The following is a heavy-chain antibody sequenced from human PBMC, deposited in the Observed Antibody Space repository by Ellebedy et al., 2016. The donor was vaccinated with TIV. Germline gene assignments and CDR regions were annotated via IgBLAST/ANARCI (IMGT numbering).Heavy chain of an antibody. D-gene: IGHD3-10*01. CDR3: AAGSREYWFDP. V-gene: IGHV3-21*01. J-gene: IGHJ5*02. CDR1: GFSLSSYI. Sequence: PGGSLRLSCAASGFSLSSYIMNWVRQAPGKAPAWVSSISSDSSDLSYADSGKGRFTISRDNAKNLLYLQMNTLGVEDTAVYYCAAGSREYWFDPWGQGTLVTVSS. CDR2: ISSDSSDL.